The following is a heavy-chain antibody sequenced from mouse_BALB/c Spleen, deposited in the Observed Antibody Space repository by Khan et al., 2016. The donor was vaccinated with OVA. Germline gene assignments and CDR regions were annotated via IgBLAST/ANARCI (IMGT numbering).Heavy chain of an antibody. CDR2: INTCTGAP. J-gene: IGHJ3*01. CDR3: ARSNGNYWFAY. CDR1: GYTFTNYG. D-gene: IGHD2-1*01. V-gene: IGHV9-3-1*01. Sequence: QIQLVQSGPELKKPGETVKISCKASGYTFTNYGMNWVKQAPGKGLKWMGGINTCTGAPTYADDFKGRFAFSLETSARTAYLQINNLKNEDTATYFCARSNGNYWFAYWGQGTLVTVSA.